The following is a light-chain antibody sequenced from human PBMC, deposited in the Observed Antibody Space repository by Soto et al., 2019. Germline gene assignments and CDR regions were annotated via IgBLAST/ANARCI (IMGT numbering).Light chain of an antibody. V-gene: IGKV3-11*01. CDR1: QSVSSY. J-gene: IGKJ4*01. Sequence: EIVLTQSPATLSLSPGERATLSCRASQSVSSYLAWYQQKPGQAPRLLIYDASNRATGIPARFSGSGSGTDFPLTISSLEPEDFAVYYCQQPSNSPFTFGGGTKVEIK. CDR2: DAS. CDR3: QQPSNSPFT.